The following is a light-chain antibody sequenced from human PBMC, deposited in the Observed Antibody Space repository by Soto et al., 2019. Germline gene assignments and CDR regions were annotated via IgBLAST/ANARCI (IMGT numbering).Light chain of an antibody. J-gene: IGKJ4*01. CDR2: DAS. Sequence: EIVLTQSPGTLSLSPGERATLSCRASQTITNNYLAWYQQKPGQAPRLLIDDASRRATGIPDRFSGSGSGTDLTLTISRLEPEDFAVYYCQQCSTAPLTFGGGTKVDIK. CDR1: QTITNNY. V-gene: IGKV3-20*01. CDR3: QQCSTAPLT.